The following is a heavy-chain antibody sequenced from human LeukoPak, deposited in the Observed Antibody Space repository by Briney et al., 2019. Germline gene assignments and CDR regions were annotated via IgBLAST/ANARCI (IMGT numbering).Heavy chain of an antibody. J-gene: IGHJ5*02. CDR3: ARWSVGSSGWYSWFDP. CDR1: GGSISSYY. V-gene: IGHV4-4*07. Sequence: SETLSLTCTVSGGSISSYYWSWIRQPAGKGLEWIGRIYTSGSTNYNPSLKSRVTMSVDTSKNQFSLKLSSVTAADTAVYCCARWSVGSSGWYSWFDPWGQGTLVTVSS. D-gene: IGHD6-19*01. CDR2: IYTSGST.